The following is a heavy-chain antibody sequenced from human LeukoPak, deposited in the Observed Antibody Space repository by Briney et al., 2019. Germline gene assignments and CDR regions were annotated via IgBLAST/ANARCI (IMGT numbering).Heavy chain of an antibody. CDR1: GYTFTGYY. CDR2: INPNSGGT. J-gene: IGHJ3*02. CDR3: ARDPPIGGADVFDI. V-gene: IGHV1-2*02. Sequence: GASLTDSCKAAGYTFTGYYMHWVRQAPGQGLEWMGWINPNSGGTNYAQKFQGRVTMTRDTSISTAYMELSRLTSDDTAVYYCARDPPIGGADVFDIWGQGTLVTVSS. D-gene: IGHD3-10*01.